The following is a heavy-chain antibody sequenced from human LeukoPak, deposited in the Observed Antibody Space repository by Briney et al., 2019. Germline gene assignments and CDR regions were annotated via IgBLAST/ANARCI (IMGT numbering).Heavy chain of an antibody. Sequence: GASVKVSCKASGYTFTSYGISWVRQAPGQGLEWMGRIIPILGIANYAQKFQGRVTITADKSTSTAYMELSSLRSEDTAVYYCARDGGHCGSNSCSVYYYYGLDAWGQGTTVTVSS. CDR2: IIPILGIA. CDR1: GYTFTSYG. CDR3: ARDGGHCGSNSCSVYYYYGLDA. D-gene: IGHD2-2*01. V-gene: IGHV1-69*04. J-gene: IGHJ6*02.